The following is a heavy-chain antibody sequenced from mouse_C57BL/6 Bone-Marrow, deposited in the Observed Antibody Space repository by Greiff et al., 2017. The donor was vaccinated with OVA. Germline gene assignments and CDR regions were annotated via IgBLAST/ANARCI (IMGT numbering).Heavy chain of an antibody. D-gene: IGHD2-4*01. CDR1: GYTFTDHT. V-gene: IGHV1-78*01. Sequence: VQLQESDAELVKPGASVKISCKVSGYTFTDHTIHWMKQRPEQGLEWIGYIYPRDGSTKYNEKFKGKATLTADKSSSTAYMQLNSLTSEDSAVYFCARWSHYYEGYFDYWGQGTTLTVSS. J-gene: IGHJ2*01. CDR3: ARWSHYYEGYFDY. CDR2: IYPRDGST.